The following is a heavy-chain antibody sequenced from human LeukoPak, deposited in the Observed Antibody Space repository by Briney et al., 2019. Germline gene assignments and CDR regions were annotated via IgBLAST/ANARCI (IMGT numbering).Heavy chain of an antibody. CDR3: AREGAVLRYFDWLLLTPYFDY. D-gene: IGHD3-9*01. CDR2: ISYDGSNK. J-gene: IGHJ4*02. Sequence: GGSLRLSCAASGFTFSNYWMIWVRQAPGKGLECVAVISYDGSNKYYADPVKGRFTISRDNSKNTLYLQMHSLRAEDTAVYYCAREGAVLRYFDWLLLTPYFDYWGQGTLVTVSS. V-gene: IGHV3-30*03. CDR1: GFTFSNYW.